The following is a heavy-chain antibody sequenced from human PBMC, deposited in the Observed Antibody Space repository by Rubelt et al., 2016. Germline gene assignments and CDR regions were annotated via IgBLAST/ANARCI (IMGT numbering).Heavy chain of an antibody. J-gene: IGHJ4*02. CDR3: AGPSSWGGSYGRYYIDY. CDR2: ISSSGSTI. Sequence: EVQLVESGGGLVQPGGSLRLSCAASGFTVSSNYMSWVRQAPGKGLEWVSYISSSGSTIYYADSVKDRVIISSDNSKKTLYQQMNSLRAEDEAVYYCAGPSSWGGSYGRYYIDYWGQGTLVTVSS. V-gene: IGHV3-48*01. CDR1: GFTVSSNY. D-gene: IGHD1-26*01.